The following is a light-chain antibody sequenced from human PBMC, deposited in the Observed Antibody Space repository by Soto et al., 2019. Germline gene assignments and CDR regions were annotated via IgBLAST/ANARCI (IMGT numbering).Light chain of an antibody. J-gene: IGKJ2*02. CDR2: GAS. V-gene: IGKV3-20*01. Sequence: EIVLTQSPGTLSLSPGERATLSCRASQSVSSSYLAWYRQKPGQAPSLLIYGASSRATGIPDRVSGSGSGTDFTLTIRRLEHEDFAVYFCQQYGSSPCTFGQGTKLEIK. CDR3: QQYGSSPCT. CDR1: QSVSSSY.